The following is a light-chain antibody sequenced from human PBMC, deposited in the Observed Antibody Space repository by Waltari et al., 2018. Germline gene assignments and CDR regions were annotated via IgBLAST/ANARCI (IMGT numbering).Light chain of an antibody. Sequence: EIALTQSPGTLSLSPGGRATLPCRASQRVSSSSLAWYQQKPGQAPRLLIYGASIRFTGIPDRFSGRGSGTDFTLTISRLEPDDFAVYYCQQYGSLPGTFGQGTKVEIK. J-gene: IGKJ1*01. V-gene: IGKV3-20*01. CDR2: GAS. CDR3: QQYGSLPGT. CDR1: QRVSSSS.